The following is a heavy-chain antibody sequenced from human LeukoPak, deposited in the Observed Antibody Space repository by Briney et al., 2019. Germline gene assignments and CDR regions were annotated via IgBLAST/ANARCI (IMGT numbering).Heavy chain of an antibody. J-gene: IGHJ4*02. CDR2: IYYSGST. CDR3: ARMSGSYYRIDY. V-gene: IGHV4-59*01. D-gene: IGHD1-26*01. CDR1: GVSMRNYY. Sequence: SGTLSLTCTVSGVSMRNYYWSWIRQPPGKGLEWIGYIYYSGSTNYNPSLKSRVTISVDTSKNQFSLKLSSVTAADTAVYYCARMSGSYYRIDYWGQGTLVTVSS.